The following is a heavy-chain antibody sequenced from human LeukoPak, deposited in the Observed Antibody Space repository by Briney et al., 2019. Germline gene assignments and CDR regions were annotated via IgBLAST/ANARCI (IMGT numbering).Heavy chain of an antibody. V-gene: IGHV1-8*01. CDR2: MNPNSSNT. CDR3: ARGLRREQQLLRAFDY. CDR1: GYTFTNYD. Sequence: ASVKASCKASGYTFTNYDINWVRQASGQGLEWMGWMNPNSSNTGSAQKFQGRVTMTSNTSISTAYMELSSLRSEDTAVYYCARGLRREQQLLRAFDYWGQGTPVTVSS. J-gene: IGHJ4*02. D-gene: IGHD6-13*01.